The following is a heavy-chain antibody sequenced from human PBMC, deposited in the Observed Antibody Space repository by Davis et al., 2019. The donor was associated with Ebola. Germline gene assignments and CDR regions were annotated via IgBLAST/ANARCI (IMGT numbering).Heavy chain of an antibody. Sequence: GGSLRLSCAASGFTFSSYGMHWVRQAPGKGLEWVAVISYDGSNKYYADSVKGRFTISRDNSKNTLYLQMNRLRAEDTAVYYCARGDMITFGGVDYGMDVWGQGTTVTVSS. J-gene: IGHJ6*02. CDR1: GFTFSSYG. V-gene: IGHV3-33*05. D-gene: IGHD3-16*01. CDR2: ISYDGSNK. CDR3: ARGDMITFGGVDYGMDV.